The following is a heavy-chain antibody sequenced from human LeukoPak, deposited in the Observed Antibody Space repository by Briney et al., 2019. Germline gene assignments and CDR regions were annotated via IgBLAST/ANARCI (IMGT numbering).Heavy chain of an antibody. CDR1: AFIFSGHW. CDR3: ASAQWELLY. D-gene: IGHD1-26*01. CDR2: ISSSSSTI. Sequence: GGSLRLSCEGSAFIFSGHWMNWVRQAPGKGLEWVSYISSSSSTIYYADSVKGRFTISRDNAKNSLYLQMNSLRAEDTAVYYCASAQWELLYWGQGTLVTVSS. V-gene: IGHV3-48*01. J-gene: IGHJ1*01.